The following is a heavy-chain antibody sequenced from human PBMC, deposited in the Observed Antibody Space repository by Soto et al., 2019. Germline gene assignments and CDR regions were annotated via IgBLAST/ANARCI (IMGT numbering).Heavy chain of an antibody. Sequence: QVQLQESGPGLVKPSQTLSLTCTVSGASISSGGYYWSWIRQHPGKGLEWIGYIYYSGSTYSNPSLKRRVTISVDTSKKQFSLKLSSVTAADTAVYYCARGGSSSPYFDDWGQGTLVTVSS. J-gene: IGHJ4*02. CDR2: IYYSGST. D-gene: IGHD6-13*01. CDR1: GASISSGGYY. V-gene: IGHV4-31*03. CDR3: ARGGSSSPYFDD.